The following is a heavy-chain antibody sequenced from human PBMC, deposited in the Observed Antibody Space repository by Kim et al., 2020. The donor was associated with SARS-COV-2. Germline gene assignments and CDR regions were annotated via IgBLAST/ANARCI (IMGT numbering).Heavy chain of an antibody. D-gene: IGHD6-13*01. Sequence: RTNYNPSRKSRVTISVDTSRNQFSLKLSSVTAADTAVYYCATGIAAAADYWGQGTLVTVSS. V-gene: IGHV4-59*01. CDR2: RT. J-gene: IGHJ4*02. CDR3: ATGIAAAADY.